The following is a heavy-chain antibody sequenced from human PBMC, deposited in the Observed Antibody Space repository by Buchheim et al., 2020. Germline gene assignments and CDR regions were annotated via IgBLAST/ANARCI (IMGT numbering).Heavy chain of an antibody. D-gene: IGHD1-1*01. CDR3: ARVGRYNWNDGYFDY. CDR1: GFTFSSYE. J-gene: IGHJ4*02. Sequence: EVQLVESGGGLVQPGGSLRPSCAASGFTFSSYEMNWVRQAPGKELEWVSYISSSGSTIYYADSVKGRFTISRDNAKNSLYLQMNSLRAEDTAVYYCARVGRYNWNDGYFDYWGQGTL. CDR2: ISSSGSTI. V-gene: IGHV3-48*03.